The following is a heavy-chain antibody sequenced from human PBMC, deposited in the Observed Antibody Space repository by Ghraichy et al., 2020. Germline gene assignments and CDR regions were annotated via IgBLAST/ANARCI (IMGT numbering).Heavy chain of an antibody. CDR2: ISGSGGST. D-gene: IGHD1-26*01. Sequence: GGSLRLSCAASGFTFSSYAMSWVRQAPGKGLEWVSSISGSGGSTYHADSVKGRFTISRDNSKNTLYLQMNSLRAEDTAVYYCASMSGNLVQGNFWGQGTLVTVSS. CDR3: ASMSGNLVQGNF. V-gene: IGHV3-23*01. CDR1: GFTFSSYA. J-gene: IGHJ4*02.